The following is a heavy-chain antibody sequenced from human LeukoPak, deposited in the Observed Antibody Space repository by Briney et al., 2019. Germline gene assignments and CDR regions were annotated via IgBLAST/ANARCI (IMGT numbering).Heavy chain of an antibody. V-gene: IGHV4-59*01. CDR2: IYYSGNT. Sequence: SETLSLTCTVSGGSISNYYWSWIRQPPGKGLEWIGYIYYSGNTNYNPSLKSRVTISVDTSRNQFSLKMSSVTAADTAVYYCARDHSSPGGYYMDVWGEGTTVTVSS. D-gene: IGHD6-13*01. J-gene: IGHJ6*03. CDR1: GGSISNYY. CDR3: ARDHSSPGGYYMDV.